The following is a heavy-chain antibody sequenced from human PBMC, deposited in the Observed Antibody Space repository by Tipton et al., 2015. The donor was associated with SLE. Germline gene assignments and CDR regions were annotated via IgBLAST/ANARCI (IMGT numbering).Heavy chain of an antibody. CDR3: ARETSSGAFDI. D-gene: IGHD3-10*01. Sequence: QLVQSGAEVKKPGESLKISCKGSGYSFTNYWIGWVRQMPGKGLEWVANIKFDGGDRNYVDSVRGRCSISRDNAKNSLHLQVNGLRGEDTAVYYCARETSSGAFDIWGPGTMVTVSS. CDR2: IKFDGGDR. V-gene: IGHV3-7*01. J-gene: IGHJ3*02. CDR1: GYSFTNYW.